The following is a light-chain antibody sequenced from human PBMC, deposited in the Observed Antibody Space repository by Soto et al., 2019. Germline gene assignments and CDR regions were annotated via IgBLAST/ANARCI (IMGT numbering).Light chain of an antibody. CDR3: LQLKRFPLT. V-gene: IGKV1-9*01. CDR1: EGISSY. Sequence: IQLTQSPSSLSASVGDRVAITCRASEGISSYLAWYQEKPGKVPKLLIDTAPTLQNGVPSRFSGRGSGTDFTPTISSLPPEDFATYYCLQLKRFPLTFGGGTRVEIK. CDR2: TAP. J-gene: IGKJ4*01.